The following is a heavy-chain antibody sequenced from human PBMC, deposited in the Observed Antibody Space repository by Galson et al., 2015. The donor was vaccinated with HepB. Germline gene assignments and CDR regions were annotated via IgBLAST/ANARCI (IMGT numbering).Heavy chain of an antibody. CDR3: ARGNVVVVTAITQQRVWYGMDV. Sequence: SVKVSCKASGGTFSSYAISWVRQAPGQGLEWMGGIIPIFGTANYAQKFQGRVTITADKSTSTAYMELSSLRSEDTAVYYCARGNVVVVTAITQQRVWYGMDVWGQGTTVTVSS. CDR2: IIPIFGTA. J-gene: IGHJ6*02. V-gene: IGHV1-69*06. CDR1: GGTFSSYA. D-gene: IGHD2-21*02.